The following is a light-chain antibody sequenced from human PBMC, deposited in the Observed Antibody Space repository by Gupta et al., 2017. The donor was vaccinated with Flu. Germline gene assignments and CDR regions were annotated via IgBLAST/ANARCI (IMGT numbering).Light chain of an antibody. CDR1: SSDIGGYNY. CDR3: SSDTSSNTWV. V-gene: IGLV2-14*03. CDR2: AVN. Sequence: SALTQPASVSGSPGQSGTISCTGTSSDIGGYNYVSWYQQHPGKAPTLMIYAVNRRPAGVSTGFFGAKSGNTDSLTISGRQADDEAEYYCSSDTSSNTWVFGGGTKLTVL. J-gene: IGLJ3*02.